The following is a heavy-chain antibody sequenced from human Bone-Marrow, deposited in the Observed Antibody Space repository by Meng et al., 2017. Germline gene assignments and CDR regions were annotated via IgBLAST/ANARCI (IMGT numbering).Heavy chain of an antibody. CDR1: GFTFSSSA. CDR2: IPHDGSKK. J-gene: IGHJ4*02. Sequence: QVLLLGSWGGAGQPGRSLTLACAASGFTFSSSAMHWVRQAPGKGLEWVAFIPHDGSKKFYADSVEGRFSFSRDNSNNTVYLQMNSLRTEDTALYFCARGDYLYYFDYWGQGTLVTVSS. CDR3: ARGDYLYYFDY. D-gene: IGHD4-17*01. V-gene: IGHV3-30*04.